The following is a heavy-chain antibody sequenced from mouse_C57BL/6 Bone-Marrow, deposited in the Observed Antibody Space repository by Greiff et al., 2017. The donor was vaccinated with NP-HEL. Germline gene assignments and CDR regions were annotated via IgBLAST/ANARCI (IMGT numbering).Heavy chain of an antibody. D-gene: IGHD4-1*01. J-gene: IGHJ3*01. CDR2: IYPGSGNT. CDR3: ARGLGPFAY. V-gene: IGHV1-76*01. Sequence: LEESGAELVRPGASVKLSCKASGYTFTDYYINWVKQRPGQGLEWIARIYPGSGNTYYNEKFKGKATLTAEKSSSTAYMQLSSLTSEDSAVYFCARGLGPFAYWGQGTLVTVSA. CDR1: GYTFTDYY.